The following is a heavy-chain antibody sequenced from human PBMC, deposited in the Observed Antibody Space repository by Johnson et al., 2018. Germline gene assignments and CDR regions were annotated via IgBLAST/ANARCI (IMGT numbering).Heavy chain of an antibody. CDR2: ISSSTSTI. CDR3: ARETDV. J-gene: IGHJ6*04. Sequence: VQLVESGGGVVQPGRSLRLSCAASGFTFSSYKMNWVRQAPGKGLEWVSYISSSTSTIYYADSVRGRFTNSRDKAKNSLYLQMNRLRAEDTAVYYCARETDVLGKGTTVTVSS. CDR1: GFTFSSYK. V-gene: IGHV3-48*01.